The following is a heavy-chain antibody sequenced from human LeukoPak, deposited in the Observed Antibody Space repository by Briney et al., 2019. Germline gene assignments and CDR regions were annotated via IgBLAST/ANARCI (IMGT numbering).Heavy chain of an antibody. V-gene: IGHV1-24*01. Sequence: ASVKVSCKVSGYSLTELSMHWVRQAPGKGLEWMGGFDPGNGETIFTKNFQGRATMTDDTSTDTAYMELSSLRSEDTAVYYCTGGTFYRLLDYWGQGTLVTVSS. J-gene: IGHJ4*02. CDR2: FDPGNGET. CDR1: GYSLTELS. CDR3: TGGTFYRLLDY. D-gene: IGHD2/OR15-2a*01.